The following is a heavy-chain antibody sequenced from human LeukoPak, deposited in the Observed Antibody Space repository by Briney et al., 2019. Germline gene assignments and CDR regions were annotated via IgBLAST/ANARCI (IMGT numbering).Heavy chain of an antibody. D-gene: IGHD1-26*01. Sequence: GRSLRLSCAASGFTFSSYGMHSVRQAPGKGLEWVAVISYDGSNKYYADSVKGRFTISRDNSKNTLYLQMNSLRAEDTAVYYCAKGSPFDYWGQGTLVTVSS. CDR2: ISYDGSNK. CDR1: GFTFSSYG. J-gene: IGHJ4*02. CDR3: AKGSPFDY. V-gene: IGHV3-30*18.